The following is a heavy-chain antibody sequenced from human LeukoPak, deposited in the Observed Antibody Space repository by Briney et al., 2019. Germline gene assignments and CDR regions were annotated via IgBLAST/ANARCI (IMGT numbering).Heavy chain of an antibody. CDR2: IKQDGSEK. V-gene: IGHV3-7*01. CDR3: ARDCFAENNY. D-gene: IGHD2-21*01. CDR1: GFTFSSYW. J-gene: IGHJ4*02. Sequence: GGSLRLSCAASGFTFSSYWMTWFRQAPAKGLEWVANIKQDGSEKYYVDSVQGRFTISRDNAKNSLYLQMNSLRTEDTAVYYCARDCFAENNYWGQGILVTVSS.